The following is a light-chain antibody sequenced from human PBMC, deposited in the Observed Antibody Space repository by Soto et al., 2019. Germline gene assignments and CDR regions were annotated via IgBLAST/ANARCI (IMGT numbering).Light chain of an antibody. V-gene: IGLV1-40*01. CDR2: GNN. CDR3: QSYYSSRSGAGWV. Sequence: QLVLTQPPSVSGAPGQRVTISCTGSSSNIGAGYDVHWYQQLPGRAPKVLIYGNNNRASGVPDRFSGSKYGTSASLAITGLQAEDEANDYCQSYYSSRSGAGWVFGGGTKLTVL. CDR1: SSNIGAGYD. J-gene: IGLJ3*02.